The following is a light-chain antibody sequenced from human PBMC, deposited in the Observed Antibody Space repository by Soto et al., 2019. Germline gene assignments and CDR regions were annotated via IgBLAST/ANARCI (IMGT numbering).Light chain of an antibody. V-gene: IGKV2-28*01. J-gene: IGKJ1*01. CDR2: LGC. CDR3: MQALQTPWT. CDR1: QSLLHSNGYNY. Sequence: DIVMTQSPLSLPVTPGQPASISCRSSQSLLHSNGYNYLDWYLQKPGQSPQLLIYLGCNRACGVPDRFSGSGSGTDFTLKISRVEAEDVGIYYCMQALQTPWTFGQGTKVEIE.